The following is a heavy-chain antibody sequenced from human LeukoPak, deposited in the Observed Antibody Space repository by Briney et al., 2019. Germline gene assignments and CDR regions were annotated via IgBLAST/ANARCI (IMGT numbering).Heavy chain of an antibody. D-gene: IGHD6-6*01. Sequence: ASVKVSCKASGYTFTSYDINWVRQATGQGLEWMGWMNPNSGITGYAQKFQGRVTMTRNTSISTAYMELSSLRSEDTAVYYCARDWGIAARQGGFDPWGQGTLVTVSS. CDR2: MNPNSGIT. CDR3: ARDWGIAARQGGFDP. CDR1: GYTFTSYD. J-gene: IGHJ5*02. V-gene: IGHV1-8*01.